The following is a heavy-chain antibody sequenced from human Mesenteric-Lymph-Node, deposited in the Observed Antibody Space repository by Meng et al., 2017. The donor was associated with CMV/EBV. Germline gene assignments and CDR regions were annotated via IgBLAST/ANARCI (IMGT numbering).Heavy chain of an antibody. Sequence: ASVTVSCKPSGYTFTGYHIHWVRQAPGQGLEWMGWINPNSDVTNYAQKFQGRLTMTRDTSISTAYMELSRLRSDDTAVYYCARVGTIFGVAVCLGNWGQGTLVTVSS. CDR3: ARVGTIFGVAVCLGN. D-gene: IGHD3-3*01. V-gene: IGHV1-2*02. J-gene: IGHJ4*02. CDR1: GYTFTGYH. CDR2: INPNSDVT.